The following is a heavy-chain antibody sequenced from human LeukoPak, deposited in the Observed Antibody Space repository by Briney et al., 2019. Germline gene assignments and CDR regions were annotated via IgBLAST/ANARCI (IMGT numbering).Heavy chain of an antibody. CDR2: IYPGDSDT. CDR3: ARSDSSGAARGIQY. J-gene: IGHJ1*01. Sequence: GESLKISCQGSGYNFTSYWIGWVRQMPGKGLECMGTIYPGDSDTRYSPSFQGQVTISADKSVSTAYLQWSSLKASDTAMYYCARSDSSGAARGIQYWGQGTPVTVSS. V-gene: IGHV5-51*01. CDR1: GYNFTSYW. D-gene: IGHD3-22*01.